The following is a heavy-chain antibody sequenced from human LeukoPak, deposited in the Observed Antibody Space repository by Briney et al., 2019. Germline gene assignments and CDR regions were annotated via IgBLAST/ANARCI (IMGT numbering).Heavy chain of an antibody. CDR1: GYTFTSYA. V-gene: IGHV7-4-1*02. D-gene: IGHD2-2*01. Sequence: ASVKVSCKASGYTFTSYAMNWVRQAPGQGLEWMGWINTNTGNPTYAQGFTGRFVFSLDTPVSTAYLQISSLKAEDAAVYYCAREDIVVVPAAIATPPNDAFDIWGQGTMVTVSS. CDR2: INTNTGNP. CDR3: AREDIVVVPAAIATPPNDAFDI. J-gene: IGHJ3*02.